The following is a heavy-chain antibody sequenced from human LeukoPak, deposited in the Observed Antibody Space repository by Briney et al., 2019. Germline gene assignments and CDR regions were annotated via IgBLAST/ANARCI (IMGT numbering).Heavy chain of an antibody. V-gene: IGHV4-39*07. D-gene: IGHD3-10*01. Sequence: SETLSLTCTVSGGSISSSSYYWGWIRQPPGKGLEWIGNIYYSGNTYYNPSLKSRVTISVDTSKNQFSVNLSSVTAADTAVYYCARGSFASYGSGSYYLDYWGQGTLVTVSS. CDR2: IYYSGNT. CDR3: ARGSFASYGSGSYYLDY. J-gene: IGHJ4*02. CDR1: GGSISSSSYY.